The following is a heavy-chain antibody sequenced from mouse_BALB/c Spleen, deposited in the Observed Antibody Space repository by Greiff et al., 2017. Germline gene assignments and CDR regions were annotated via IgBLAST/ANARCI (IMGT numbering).Heavy chain of an antibody. D-gene: IGHD1-2*01. CDR2: INPSSGYT. V-gene: IGHV1-4*02. J-gene: IGHJ2*01. CDR3: ARFPLRLYFDY. Sequence: VQLQESAAELARPGASVKMSCKASGYTFTSYTMHWVKQRPGQGLEWIGYINPSSGYTEYNQKFKDKTTLTADKSSSTAYMQLSSLTSEDSAVYYCARFPLRLYFDYWGQGTTLTVSS. CDR1: GYTFTSYT.